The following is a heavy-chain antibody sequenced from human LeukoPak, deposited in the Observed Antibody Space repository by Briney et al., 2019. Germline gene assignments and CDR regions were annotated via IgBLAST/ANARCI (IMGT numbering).Heavy chain of an antibody. Sequence: SQTLSLTCTVSGGSISSGGYYWSWIRQPPGKGLEWIGSIYYSGSTYYNPSLKSRVTISVDTSKNQFSLKLSSVTAADTAVYYCARSHVDIVATSYFDYWGQGTLVTVSS. V-gene: IGHV4-39*01. D-gene: IGHD5-12*01. J-gene: IGHJ4*02. CDR2: IYYSGST. CDR3: ARSHVDIVATSYFDY. CDR1: GGSISSGGYY.